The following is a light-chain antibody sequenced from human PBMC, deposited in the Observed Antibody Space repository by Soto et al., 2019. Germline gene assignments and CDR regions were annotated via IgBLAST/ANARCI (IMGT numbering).Light chain of an antibody. CDR3: SSYTTSSSYV. CDR1: SSEVGGYDY. V-gene: IGLV2-14*01. CDR2: EVS. Sequence: QSVLTQPASVSGSLGLSITMSCTGTSSEVGGYDYVSWYQQHPGEVPKLIIFEVSSRPAWISNRFSASKSGNTASLTISGLQAEDEADYYCSSYTTSSSYVFGTGTNLTVL. J-gene: IGLJ1*01.